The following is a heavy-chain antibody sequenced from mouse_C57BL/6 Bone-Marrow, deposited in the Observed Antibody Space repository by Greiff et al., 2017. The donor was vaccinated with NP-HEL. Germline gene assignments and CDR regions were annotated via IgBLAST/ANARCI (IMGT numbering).Heavy chain of an antibody. CDR3: ARDGDHYYAMDY. J-gene: IGHJ4*01. V-gene: IGHV7-1*01. CDR2: SRNKANDYTT. CDR1: GFTFSDFY. Sequence: EVKLMESGGGLVQSGRSLRLSCATSGFTFSDFYMEWVRQAPGKGLEWIAASRNKANDYTTEYSASVTGRFIVSRDTSQSILYLQMDALRAEDTAIYYCARDGDHYYAMDYWGQGTSVTVSS.